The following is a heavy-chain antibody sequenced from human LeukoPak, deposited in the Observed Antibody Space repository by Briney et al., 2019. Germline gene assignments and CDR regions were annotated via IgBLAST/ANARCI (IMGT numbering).Heavy chain of an antibody. Sequence: HPGGSLRLSCVASGFTFSSYAMSWVRQAPGKGLDWVSGIRGSGDSTYYADSVKGRFTISRDNSKNTLYLQMNSLRAEDTAVYYCAKEPWSFDYWGQGTLVTVSS. CDR2: IRGSGDST. V-gene: IGHV3-23*01. CDR3: AKEPWSFDY. CDR1: GFTFSSYA. D-gene: IGHD2-8*02. J-gene: IGHJ4*02.